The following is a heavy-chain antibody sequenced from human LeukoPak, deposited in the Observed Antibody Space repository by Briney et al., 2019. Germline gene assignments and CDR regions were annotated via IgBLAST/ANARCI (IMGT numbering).Heavy chain of an antibody. D-gene: IGHD1/OR15-1a*01. CDR2: ISYDGSNK. Sequence: GGSLRLSCAASGFTFSNYWMSWVRQAPGKGLEWVAVISYDGSNKYYADSVKGRFTISRDNSKNTLYLQMNSLRAEDTAVYYCARDALEQGFDYWGQGTLVTVSS. V-gene: IGHV3-30*03. CDR1: GFTFSNYW. J-gene: IGHJ4*02. CDR3: ARDALEQGFDY.